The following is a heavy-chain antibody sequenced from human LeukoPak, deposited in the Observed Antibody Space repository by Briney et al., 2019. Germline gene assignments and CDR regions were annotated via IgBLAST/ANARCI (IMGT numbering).Heavy chain of an antibody. J-gene: IGHJ4*02. CDR3: ARVERYSGSFDT. Sequence: SETPSLTCTVSGGSISSSTYYWGWIRQPPGKGLEWIGSVYYGGTTYYSPSLKSRVTISIDTSNNQFSLRLSSVTAADTAVFFCARVERYSGSFDTWGQGSLVTVSS. V-gene: IGHV4-39*07. CDR1: GGSISSSTYY. CDR2: VYYGGTT. D-gene: IGHD1-26*01.